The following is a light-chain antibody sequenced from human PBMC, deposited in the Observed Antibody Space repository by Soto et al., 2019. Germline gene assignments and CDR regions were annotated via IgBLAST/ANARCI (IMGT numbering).Light chain of an antibody. CDR2: KAS. CDR1: QSISSW. J-gene: IGKJ1*01. V-gene: IGKV1-5*03. CDR3: QEDSYFAT. Sequence: DIQMTQSPSTLSASVGDRVTITCRASQSISSWLTWYQQKAGQAPKLLIYKASIVESGVPSRFSGSGSGTEFTHTSSSLQPDESSTYYCQEDSYFATLGQGTKVEVK.